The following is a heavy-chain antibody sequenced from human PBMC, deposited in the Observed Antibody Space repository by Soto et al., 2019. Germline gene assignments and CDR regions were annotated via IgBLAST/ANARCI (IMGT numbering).Heavy chain of an antibody. J-gene: IGHJ3*01. CDR2: VHSDGTTT. D-gene: IGHD3-10*01. V-gene: IGHV3-74*01. CDR1: GFTFDYYW. CDR3: ARGAGGGFDL. Sequence: EVQLVESGGGLVQPGESLRLSCAASGFTFDYYWMHWVRQAPGKGLVWVSRVHSDGTTTTYADSVKGRFTISRDNARNRVSLKMSSRRAEDRAIYFCARGAGGGFDLWGHGTVVTASS.